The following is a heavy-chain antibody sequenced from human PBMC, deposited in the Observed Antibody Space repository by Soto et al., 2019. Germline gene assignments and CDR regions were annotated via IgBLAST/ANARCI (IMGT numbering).Heavy chain of an antibody. Sequence: QVQLVQSGAEVKKPGSSVKVSCKASGGTFSSYTISWVRQAPGQGLEWMGRIIPILGIANYAQKFQGRVTITADXXTXTXXMELSSLRSEDTAVYYCARDWSRYDGYYYYYGMDVWGQGTTVTVSS. CDR3: ARDWSRYDGYYYYYGMDV. D-gene: IGHD5-12*01. J-gene: IGHJ6*02. V-gene: IGHV1-69*08. CDR2: IIPILGIA. CDR1: GGTFSSYT.